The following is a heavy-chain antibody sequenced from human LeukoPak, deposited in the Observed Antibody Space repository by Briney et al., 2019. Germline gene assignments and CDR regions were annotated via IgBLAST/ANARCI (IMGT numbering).Heavy chain of an antibody. D-gene: IGHD3-22*01. CDR2: IYYSGST. J-gene: IGHJ3*02. Sequence: SETLSLTCTVSGGSISSSSYYWGWIRQPPGKGLEWIGSIYYSGSTYYNPSLKSRVTISVDTSKNQFSLKLSSVTAADTAVYYCARDQRITMIVVVPQAFDIWGQGTMVTVSS. CDR1: GGSISSSSYY. CDR3: ARDQRITMIVVVPQAFDI. V-gene: IGHV4-39*07.